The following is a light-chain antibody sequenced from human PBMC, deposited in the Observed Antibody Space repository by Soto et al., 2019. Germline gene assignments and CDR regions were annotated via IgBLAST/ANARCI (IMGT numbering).Light chain of an antibody. V-gene: IGKV3-15*01. CDR3: QQYNNWPYT. CDR1: QSVSSN. Sequence: EIVMTQSPATLSVSPGERAALSCRASQSVSSNFAWYHQKPGQAPRLLIYGASTRATGIPARFSGSGSGTEFILTISSLQSGDFAVYYCQQYNNWPYTFGQGTKLEIK. CDR2: GAS. J-gene: IGKJ2*01.